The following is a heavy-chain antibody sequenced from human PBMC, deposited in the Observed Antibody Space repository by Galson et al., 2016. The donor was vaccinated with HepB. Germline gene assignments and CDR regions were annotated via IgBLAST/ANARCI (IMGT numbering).Heavy chain of an antibody. V-gene: IGHV3-23*01. Sequence: SLRLSCAASGFTFSKYAMTWVRQAPGKGLEWVSSLGSGTYYADSVKGRFTISRDNSRNTVYLQMNSLRVEDTAVYYCAKDLDIVVVPSAIDYWGQGTLVTVSS. J-gene: IGHJ4*02. CDR1: GFTFSKYA. D-gene: IGHD2-2*01. CDR3: AKDLDIVVVPSAIDY. CDR2: LGSGT.